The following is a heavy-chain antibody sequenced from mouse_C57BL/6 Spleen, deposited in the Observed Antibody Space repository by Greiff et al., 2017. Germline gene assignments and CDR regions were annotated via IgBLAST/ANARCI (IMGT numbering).Heavy chain of an antibody. CDR3: ARSGIDGYA. CDR1: GYTFTSYW. J-gene: IGHJ2*01. CDR2: IDPSDSYT. D-gene: IGHD2-3*01. V-gene: IGHV1-50*01. Sequence: QVQLQQPGAELVKPGASVKLSCKASGYTFTSYWMQWVKQRPGQGLEWIGEIDPSDSYTNYNQKFKGKATLTVDTSSSTAYMQLSSLTSEDSAVYCCARSGIDGYAWGKSTTLAV.